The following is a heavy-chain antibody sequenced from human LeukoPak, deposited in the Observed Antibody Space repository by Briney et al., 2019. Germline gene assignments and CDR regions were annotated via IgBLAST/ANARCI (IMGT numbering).Heavy chain of an antibody. CDR1: GFTFNNYG. Sequence: GGSLRLSCAASGFTFNNYGMSWVRQAPGKGLEWVSAIGGGGGTTYYADSVKGRFTISRDNSKNTLYLQMNSLTAEDTALYYCAKGVDTVYWGQGTLVTVSS. V-gene: IGHV3-23*01. J-gene: IGHJ4*02. CDR3: AKGVDTVY. CDR2: IGGGGGTT. D-gene: IGHD5-18*01.